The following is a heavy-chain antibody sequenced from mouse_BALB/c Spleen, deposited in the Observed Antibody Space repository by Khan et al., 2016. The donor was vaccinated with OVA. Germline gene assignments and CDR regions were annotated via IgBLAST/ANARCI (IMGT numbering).Heavy chain of an antibody. J-gene: IGHJ3*01. CDR2: ITYSGST. V-gene: IGHV3-2*02. CDR3: ARGRAY. Sequence: EVQLQESGPGLVKPSQSLSLTCTVTGYSITSDYAWNWIRQFPGNKLEWMGYITYSGSTSYTPSLKSRFPITRDTSKNQFFLQLNSLTTEDTATYCCARGRAYWGQGTLVTVSA. CDR1: GYSITSDYA. D-gene: IGHD3-3*01.